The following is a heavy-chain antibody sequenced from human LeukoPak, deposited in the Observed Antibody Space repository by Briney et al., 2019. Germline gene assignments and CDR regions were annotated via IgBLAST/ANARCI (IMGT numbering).Heavy chain of an antibody. J-gene: IGHJ4*02. CDR3: ARGETYYDILTAYFDY. CDR1: GFFFSSYW. CDR2: IKEDGSEK. Sequence: GGSLRLSCAASGFFFSSYWMSWARQAPGKGLEWVAYIKEDGSEKYYVGSVKGRFTISRDNAKNSLFLQMNSLRAEDTAVYYCARGETYYDILTAYFDYWGQGTLVTVSS. V-gene: IGHV3-7*04. D-gene: IGHD3-9*01.